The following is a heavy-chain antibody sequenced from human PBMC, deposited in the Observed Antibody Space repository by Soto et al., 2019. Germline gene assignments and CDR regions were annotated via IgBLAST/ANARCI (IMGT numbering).Heavy chain of an antibody. D-gene: IGHD3-10*01. CDR3: ARQGFGPLHGLVDV. Sequence: QVQLQESGPGLVKPSETLSLSCTVSGGSFTSYYWGWIRQPPGKEMEWIGYVHHSWGSAYNPSLRXXVXXSLDTSKGQFSLKLTSVPATDTALYYCARQGFGPLHGLVDVWGQGTTVIVSS. V-gene: IGHV4-59*08. CDR2: VHHSWGS. J-gene: IGHJ6*02. CDR1: GGSFTSYY.